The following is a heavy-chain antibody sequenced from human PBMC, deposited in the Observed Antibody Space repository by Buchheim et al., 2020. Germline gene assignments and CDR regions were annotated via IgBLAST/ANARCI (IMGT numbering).Heavy chain of an antibody. CDR2: INPNSGGT. CDR3: AGDKLWGSGSYSAYYYYYYGMDV. D-gene: IGHD3-10*01. J-gene: IGHJ6*02. V-gene: IGHV1-2*02. CDR1: GYTFTGYY. Sequence: QVQLVQSGAEVKKPGASVKVSCKASGYTFTGYYMHWVRQAPGQGLEWIGWINPNSGGTNYAQKFQGRVTMTRDTSISTAYMELSRLRSDDTAVYYCAGDKLWGSGSYSAYYYYYYGMDVWGQGTT.